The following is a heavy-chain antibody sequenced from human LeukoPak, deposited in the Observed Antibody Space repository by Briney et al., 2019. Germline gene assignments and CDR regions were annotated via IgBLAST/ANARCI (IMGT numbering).Heavy chain of an antibody. CDR1: GGSIKNHF. D-gene: IGHD4-17*01. V-gene: IGHV4-59*11. CDR3: AREDGDYRIDR. J-gene: IGHJ5*02. Sequence: PSETLSLTCTVSGGSIKNHFWSWIRQPPGKGLEWIGYVYTGSGGSTNYNPSLKSRVIISADRSKNQFFLSLGSVTAADTALYFCAREDGDYRIDRWGQGTLVIVS. CDR2: VYTGSGGST.